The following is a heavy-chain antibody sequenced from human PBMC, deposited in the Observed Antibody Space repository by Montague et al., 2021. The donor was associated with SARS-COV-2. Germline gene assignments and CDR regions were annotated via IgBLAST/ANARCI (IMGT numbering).Heavy chain of an antibody. Sequence: CAISGDSVSSNTAAGNGRRQSPSRGREWLVRTYYRSKWYYDYAVSVKSRMTISPDTSKNQFSLQLSSVTPEDRAVYYCARDPRYSLSWSFDYWGQGTLVTVSS. J-gene: IGHJ4*02. D-gene: IGHD6-13*01. CDR1: GDSVSSNTAA. CDR3: ARDPRYSLSWSFDY. CDR2: TYYRSKWYY. V-gene: IGHV6-1*01.